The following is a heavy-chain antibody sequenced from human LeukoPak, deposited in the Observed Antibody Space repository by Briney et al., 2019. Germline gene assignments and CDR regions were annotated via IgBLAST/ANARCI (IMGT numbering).Heavy chain of an antibody. V-gene: IGHV4-4*07. J-gene: IGHJ3*02. Sequence: SETLSLTCTVSGGSISSYYWSWIRQPAGKGLEWIGRIYTSGSTNYNPPLKSRVTISVDTPKNQFSLKLSSVTAADTAVYYCARQGREWLYYAFDIWGQGTMVTVSS. CDR3: ARQGREWLYYAFDI. CDR2: IYTSGST. D-gene: IGHD3-3*01. CDR1: GGSISSYY.